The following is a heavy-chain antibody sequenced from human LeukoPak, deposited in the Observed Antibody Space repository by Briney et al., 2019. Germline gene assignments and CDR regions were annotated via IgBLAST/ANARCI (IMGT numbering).Heavy chain of an antibody. CDR1: GGSISSHY. Sequence: SETLSLTCTVSGGSISSHYWSWIRQPPGKGLEWIGYIYYSGSTNYNPSLKSRVTISVDTCKNQFSLKLSSVTAADTAVYYCARERAYDFWSGYLDYWGQGTLVTVSS. J-gene: IGHJ4*02. CDR3: ARERAYDFWSGYLDY. CDR2: IYYSGST. V-gene: IGHV4-59*11. D-gene: IGHD3-3*01.